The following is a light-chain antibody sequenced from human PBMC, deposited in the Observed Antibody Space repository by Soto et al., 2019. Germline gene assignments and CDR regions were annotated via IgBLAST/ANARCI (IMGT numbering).Light chain of an antibody. Sequence: QSALPQPASVSGSPGQSITISCPGTSSAVGGYNYVSWYQQHPGKAPKLMIYDVSNRPSGVSNRFSGSKSGNTASLTISGLQAEDEADYYCSSYTSSSTRVFGTGTKLTVL. V-gene: IGLV2-14*01. CDR2: DVS. CDR3: SSYTSSSTRV. J-gene: IGLJ1*01. CDR1: SSAVGGYNY.